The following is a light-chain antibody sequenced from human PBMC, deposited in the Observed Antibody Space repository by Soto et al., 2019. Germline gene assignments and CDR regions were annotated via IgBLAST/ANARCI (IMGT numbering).Light chain of an antibody. CDR2: AAS. Sequence: DIQMTQSPSSLSASVGDRVTITCRASQGISNYLAWYQQKPGKVPKLLIYAASTLQSGVPSRFSGSGSGTDFTLTISSLQPEDVATYYCQHYGSSRAFGQGTKVEIK. V-gene: IGKV1-27*01. CDR1: QGISNY. J-gene: IGKJ1*01. CDR3: QHYGSSRA.